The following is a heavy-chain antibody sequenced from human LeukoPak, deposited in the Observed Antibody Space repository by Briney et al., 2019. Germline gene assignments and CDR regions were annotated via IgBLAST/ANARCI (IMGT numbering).Heavy chain of an antibody. CDR2: INPSSGDT. J-gene: IGHJ4*02. Sequence: ASVKVSCKASGYTLTCYYMHWVRLAPGQGLEWMGWINPSSGDTNYAQKFQGRVTMTRDTSISTAYMALSRLRSDDTAVYYCAINEHREMGMGGSDFGYWGQGTLVTVSS. CDR3: AINEHREMGMGGSDFGY. V-gene: IGHV1-2*02. D-gene: IGHD5-24*01. CDR1: GYTLTCYY.